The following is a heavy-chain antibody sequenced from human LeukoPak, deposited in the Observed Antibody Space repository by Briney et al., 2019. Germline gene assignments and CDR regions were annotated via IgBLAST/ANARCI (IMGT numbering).Heavy chain of an antibody. V-gene: IGHV3-11*06. D-gene: IGHD2-2*01. CDR3: ARGPASYYYYGMDV. J-gene: IGHJ6*02. CDR2: ISGSSTHT. Sequence: GGSLRLSRAASGFTFSDYYMSWIRQAPGKGLEWVSYISGSSTHTNYADSVKGRFTIFRDNAKKSLYLQMNSLRAEDTAVYYCARGPASYYYYGMDVWGQGTTVTVSS. CDR1: GFTFSDYY.